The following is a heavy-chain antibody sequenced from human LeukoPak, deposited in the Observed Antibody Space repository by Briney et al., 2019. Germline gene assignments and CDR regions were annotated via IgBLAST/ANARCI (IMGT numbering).Heavy chain of an antibody. CDR2: ISAYDGYT. Sequence: ASVKISCKASGYIFTKYGFTWVRQAPGQGLEWMGWISAYDGYTNHAQKFQGRVTMTTDASTSSAYMELRSLRSDDTAVYYCARVSGSIVARSAWFDSWGQGTLVTVSS. CDR3: ARVSGSIVARSAWFDS. CDR1: GYIFTKYG. V-gene: IGHV1-18*01. D-gene: IGHD6-6*01. J-gene: IGHJ5*01.